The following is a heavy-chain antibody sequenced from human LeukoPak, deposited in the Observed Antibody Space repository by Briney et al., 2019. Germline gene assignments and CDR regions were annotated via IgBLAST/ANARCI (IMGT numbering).Heavy chain of an antibody. CDR2: ISSSSIYI. CDR1: GVTFSNYS. V-gene: IGHV3-21*01. D-gene: IGHD5-12*01. CDR3: ARGVNGYDSYYYYGLDV. Sequence: GGSLRLSCAASGVTFSNYSMNWVRQAPGRGLEWDSSISSSSIYIYYADSMKGRFTISRDNAKNSLYLQMNSLRAEDTAIYYCARGVNGYDSYYYYGLDVWGRGTTVTVSS. J-gene: IGHJ6*04.